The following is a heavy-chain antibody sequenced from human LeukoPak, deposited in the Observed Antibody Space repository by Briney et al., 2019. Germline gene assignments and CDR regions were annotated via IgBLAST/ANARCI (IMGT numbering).Heavy chain of an antibody. V-gene: IGHV5-51*01. CDR1: GYSFTSYW. J-gene: IGHJ3*02. CDR3: ARQYYDSSSGAFDI. D-gene: IGHD3-22*01. CDR2: IYPGGSDT. Sequence: GESLKISCKGSGYSFTSYWIGWVLQMPGKGLEWMGIIYPGGSDTRYSPSFQGQVTISADKSISTAYLQWSSLKASDTAMYYCARQYYDSSSGAFDIWGQGTMVTVSS.